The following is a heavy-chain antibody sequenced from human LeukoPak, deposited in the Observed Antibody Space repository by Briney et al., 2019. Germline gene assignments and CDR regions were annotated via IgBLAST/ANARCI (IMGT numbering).Heavy chain of an antibody. D-gene: IGHD3-10*01. Sequence: GTSLRLSCVASGFTFRTYGMYWVRQAPGKGLEWVAVIWSDGSKKYYAESVKGRFTISRDDSKNTLYLQMNSVSAEDTAVYYCARDGAVGRPIDPWGPGTLVTVSS. CDR1: GFTFRTYG. CDR3: ARDGAVGRPIDP. V-gene: IGHV3-33*01. CDR2: IWSDGSKK. J-gene: IGHJ5*02.